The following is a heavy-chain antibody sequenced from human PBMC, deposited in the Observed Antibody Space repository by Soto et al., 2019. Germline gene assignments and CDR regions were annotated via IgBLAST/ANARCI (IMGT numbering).Heavy chain of an antibody. D-gene: IGHD1-26*01. CDR1: GGSFSGYY. J-gene: IGHJ1*01. CDR2: INHSGST. Sequence: QVQLQQWGAGLLKPSETLSLTCAVYGGSFSGYYWSWIRQPPGKGLEWIGEINHSGSTNYNPSLKSRVTISVDTSKNQFSLKLSSVTAADTAVYYCASRRIATYYVHQHWGQGTLVTVSS. CDR3: ASRRIATYYVHQH. V-gene: IGHV4-34*01.